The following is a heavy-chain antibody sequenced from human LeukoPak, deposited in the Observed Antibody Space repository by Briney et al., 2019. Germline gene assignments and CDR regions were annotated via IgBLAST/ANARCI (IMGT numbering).Heavy chain of an antibody. CDR2: ISSGLITV. CDR3: TRGAGTGWRFDS. V-gene: IGHV3-11*04. CDR1: GFTFSDYY. Sequence: PGGSLRLSCAASGFTFSDYYMSWIRQAPGKGLEWVSYISSGLITVYYADSVKGRFTISRDNVKNSLYLQMSSLRAEDTAVYYCTRGAGTGWRFDSWGQGTLVTVSS. D-gene: IGHD6-19*01. J-gene: IGHJ4*02.